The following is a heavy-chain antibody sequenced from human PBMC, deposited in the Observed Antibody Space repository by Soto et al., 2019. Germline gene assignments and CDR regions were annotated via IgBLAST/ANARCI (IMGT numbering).Heavy chain of an antibody. CDR1: ACTFSNYT. V-gene: IGHV3-23*01. J-gene: IGHJ4*02. Sequence: ERSLRLPCAPSACTFSNYTMRWVLQARGNGLEWCSSISYCVGTTYYADSVKGRFTISRDNSKNTLYLQMNSLRAEVTAVYYCAKNPGYYYDSTGYHFDYWGQGT. D-gene: IGHD3-22*01. CDR2: ISYCVGTT. CDR3: AKNPGYYYDSTGYHFDY.